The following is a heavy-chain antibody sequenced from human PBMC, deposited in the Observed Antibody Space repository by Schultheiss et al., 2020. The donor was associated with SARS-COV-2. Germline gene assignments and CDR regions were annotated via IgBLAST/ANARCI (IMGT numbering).Heavy chain of an antibody. CDR1: GGSISSYY. D-gene: IGHD6-13*01. CDR3: ARDRGTSSWFLTPLTTTQKYGMDV. V-gene: IGHV4-59*12. Sequence: SETLSLTCTVSGGSISSYYWSWIRQPPGKGLEWIGYIYYSGSTNYNPSLKSRVTISVDKSKNQFSLKLSSVTAADTAVYYCARDRGTSSWFLTPLTTTQKYGMDVWGQGTTVTVSS. CDR2: IYYSGST. J-gene: IGHJ6*02.